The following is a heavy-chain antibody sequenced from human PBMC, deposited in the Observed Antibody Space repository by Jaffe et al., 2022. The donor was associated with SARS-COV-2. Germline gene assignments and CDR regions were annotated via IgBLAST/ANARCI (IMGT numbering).Heavy chain of an antibody. D-gene: IGHD2-21*02. J-gene: IGHJ3*02. Sequence: EVQLLESGGGLVQPGGSLRLSCAASGFTFSSYAMSWVRQAPGKGLEWVSAISGSGGSTYYADSVKGRFTISRDNSKNTLYLQMNSLRAEDTAVYYCAAAYCGGDCYSFDAFDIWGQGTMVTVSS. CDR2: ISGSGGST. CDR3: AAAYCGGDCYSFDAFDI. V-gene: IGHV3-23*01. CDR1: GFTFSSYA.